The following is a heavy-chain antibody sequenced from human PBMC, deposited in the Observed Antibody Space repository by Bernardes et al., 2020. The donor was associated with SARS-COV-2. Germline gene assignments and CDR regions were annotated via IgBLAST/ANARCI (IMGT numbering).Heavy chain of an antibody. CDR1: GFTFSSYA. Sequence: GGSLRLSCSASGFTFSSYAMNWVRQAPGKALEWVSTIGSESIDIYYAESVRGRFTISRDNSRSILYLQMNSLRAEDTAVYYCSARMPLYGMNVWGLGTTVIVSS. D-gene: IGHD2-2*01. CDR3: SARMPLYGMNV. CDR2: IGSESIDI. J-gene: IGHJ6*02. V-gene: IGHV3-21*04.